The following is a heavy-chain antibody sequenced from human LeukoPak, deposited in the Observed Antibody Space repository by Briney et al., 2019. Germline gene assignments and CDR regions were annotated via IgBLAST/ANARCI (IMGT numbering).Heavy chain of an antibody. Sequence: GSLRLSCAASGFTFGQYAWHWVRQPPGKGLEWIGEINHSGSTHYNPSLESRVTISVDKSKNQFSLKLTSVTAADTAVYYCARDLPGSGLNLDYWGQGILVAVSS. J-gene: IGHJ4*02. CDR1: GFTFGQYA. CDR2: INHSGST. V-gene: IGHV4-4*02. D-gene: IGHD3-10*01. CDR3: ARDLPGSGLNLDY.